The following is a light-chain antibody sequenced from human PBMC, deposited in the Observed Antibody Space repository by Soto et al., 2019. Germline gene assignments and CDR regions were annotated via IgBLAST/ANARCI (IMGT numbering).Light chain of an antibody. CDR1: QSVSSN. V-gene: IGKV3-15*01. Sequence: EIVLTQYPDTLSLSPGERATLSCRASQSVSSNLAWYQQKPGQAPRLLIYGASTRATGIPARFSGSGSGTEFTLTISSLQSEDFAVYYCQQYNNWPPWTFGQGTKVEIK. CDR3: QQYNNWPPWT. CDR2: GAS. J-gene: IGKJ1*01.